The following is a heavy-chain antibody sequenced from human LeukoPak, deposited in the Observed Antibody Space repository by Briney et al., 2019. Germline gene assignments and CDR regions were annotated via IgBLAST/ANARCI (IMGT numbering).Heavy chain of an antibody. CDR1: GGTFSSYA. V-gene: IGHV1-69*04. D-gene: IGHD3-22*01. CDR3: ARVKYYYDSSGYYYYFDY. J-gene: IGHJ4*02. CDR2: IIPILGIA. Sequence: AVTVSCKASGGTFSSYAISWVRQAPGQGREGMGRIIPILGIANYAQKFQGRVTITADKSTSTAYMELSSLRSEDTAVYYCARVKYYYDSSGYYYYFDYWGQGTLVTVSS.